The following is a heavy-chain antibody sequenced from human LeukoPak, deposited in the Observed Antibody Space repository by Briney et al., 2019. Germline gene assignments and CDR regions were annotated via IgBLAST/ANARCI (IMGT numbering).Heavy chain of an antibody. CDR1: GGSISSYY. CDR2: IHYSGST. Sequence: SETLSLTCTVSGGSISSYYWSWIRQPPGKGLEWIGYIHYSGSTNYNPSLKSRVTISVDTSKNQFSLKLSSVTAADTAVYYCARAVTSSSSWYKWVNWFDPWGQGTLVTVSS. D-gene: IGHD6-13*01. V-gene: IGHV4-59*12. CDR3: ARAVTSSSSWYKWVNWFDP. J-gene: IGHJ5*02.